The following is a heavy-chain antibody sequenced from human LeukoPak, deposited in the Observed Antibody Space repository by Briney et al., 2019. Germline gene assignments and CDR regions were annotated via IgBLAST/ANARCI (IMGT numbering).Heavy chain of an antibody. CDR2: IYHSGST. Sequence: SETLSLTCTVSGYSISSDYYWGWIRQPPGKGLEWIGSIYHSGSTYYNPSLKSRVTISVDTSKNQFSLKLSSVTAADTAVYYCAREELAVGAIHWGQGTLVTVSS. D-gene: IGHD1-26*01. J-gene: IGHJ4*02. V-gene: IGHV4-38-2*02. CDR1: GYSISSDYY. CDR3: AREELAVGAIH.